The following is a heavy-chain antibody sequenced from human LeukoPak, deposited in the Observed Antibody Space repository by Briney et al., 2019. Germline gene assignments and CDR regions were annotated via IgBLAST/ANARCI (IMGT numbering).Heavy chain of an antibody. D-gene: IGHD2-21*02. CDR3: ARPALVTGDYYYMDV. CDR2: ISAYNGNT. CDR1: GYTFTSYG. J-gene: IGHJ6*03. V-gene: IGHV1-18*01. Sequence: ASVKVSCKASGYTFTSYGISWVRQAPGQGLEWMGWISAYNGNTNYAQKLRGRVTMTTDTSTSTAYMELRSLRSDDTAVYYCARPALVTGDYYYMDVWGKGTTVTVSS.